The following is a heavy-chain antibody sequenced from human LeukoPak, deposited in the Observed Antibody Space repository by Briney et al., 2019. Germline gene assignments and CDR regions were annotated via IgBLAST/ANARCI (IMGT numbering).Heavy chain of an antibody. D-gene: IGHD5-18*01. V-gene: IGHV1-8*01. CDR1: GYTFTSYD. J-gene: IGHJ4*02. CDR2: VNPNSGNT. Sequence: GASVKVSCKASGYTFTSYDINWVRQATGQGLEWMGWVNPNSGNTGYAQKFQGRVTMTRNTSISTAYMELSSLRSDDTAVYYCARGRHLDTATFDENNWGQGTLVTVSS. CDR3: ARGRHLDTATFDENN.